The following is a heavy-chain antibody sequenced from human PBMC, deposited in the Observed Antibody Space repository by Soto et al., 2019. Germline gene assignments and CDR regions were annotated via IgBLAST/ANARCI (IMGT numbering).Heavy chain of an antibody. Sequence: VKVSCKASGYTFTSYVMHWVRQAPGQRLEWMGWINAGNGDTKFSQKFQGRVTIIRDTSASTAYMELSSLRSEDTAVYYCARVGSSSSPYYYGMDVWGQGTTVTVSS. CDR3: ARVGSSSSPYYYGMDV. CDR1: GYTFTSYV. D-gene: IGHD6-6*01. J-gene: IGHJ6*02. CDR2: INAGNGDT. V-gene: IGHV1-3*01.